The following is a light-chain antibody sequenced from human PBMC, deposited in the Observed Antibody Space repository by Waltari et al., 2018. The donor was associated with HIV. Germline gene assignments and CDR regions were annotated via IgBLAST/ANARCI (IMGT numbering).Light chain of an antibody. J-gene: IGKJ4*01. V-gene: IGKV4-1*01. CDR3: QQYDSTPLT. Sequence: DIVMTQSPDSLAVSLAERATINCKSSQSILYSSNNKNYLAWYQQKPGHPPKLLIYCASTRESGVPDRFSGSGSGTDFTLTISSLQAEDVAVYYCQQYDSTPLTFGGGTKVEIK. CDR2: CAS. CDR1: QSILYSSNNKNY.